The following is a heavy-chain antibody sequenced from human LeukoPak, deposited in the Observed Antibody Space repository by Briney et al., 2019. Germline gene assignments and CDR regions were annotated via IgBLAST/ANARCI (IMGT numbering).Heavy chain of an antibody. Sequence: PGGSLRLSCAASGFTFSSYNMNWVRQAPGKGLEWVSSISSSSDYIYYADSVKGRFTISRDNAKNSLYLQMNSLRAEDTAVYYCATVAVAGGYWGQGTLVTVSS. CDR1: GFTFSSYN. CDR3: ATVAVAGGY. V-gene: IGHV3-21*01. D-gene: IGHD6-19*01. J-gene: IGHJ4*02. CDR2: ISSSSDYI.